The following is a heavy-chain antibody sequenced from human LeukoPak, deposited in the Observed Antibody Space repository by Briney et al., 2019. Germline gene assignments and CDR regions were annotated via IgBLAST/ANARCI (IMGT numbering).Heavy chain of an antibody. CDR1: GYTFTSYG. CDR2: ISAYNGNT. CDR3: ARGGNYYDSSGPDRY. V-gene: IGHV1-18*01. J-gene: IGHJ4*02. Sequence: ASVKVSCKASGYTFTSYGISWVRQAPGQGLEWMGWISAYNGNTNYAQKLQGRVTMTTDTSTSTAYMELRSVRSDGTAVYYCARGGNYYDSSGPDRYWGQGTLVTVSS. D-gene: IGHD3-22*01.